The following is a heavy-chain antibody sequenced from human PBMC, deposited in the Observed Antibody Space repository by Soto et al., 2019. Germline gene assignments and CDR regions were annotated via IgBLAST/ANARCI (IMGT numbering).Heavy chain of an antibody. Sequence: EVQLAESGGGLVQPGGSLRLSCVASGFTLSTYDMNWVRQAPGKGLQWVSHISSSSAAIVYADSVKGRITISRDNAKNSLYLQMNGLRDEDTAVYYCARGAVAGLYFFDYWGQGILVTVSS. D-gene: IGHD6-19*01. CDR1: GFTLSTYD. CDR2: ISSSSAAI. CDR3: ARGAVAGLYFFDY. V-gene: IGHV3-48*02. J-gene: IGHJ4*02.